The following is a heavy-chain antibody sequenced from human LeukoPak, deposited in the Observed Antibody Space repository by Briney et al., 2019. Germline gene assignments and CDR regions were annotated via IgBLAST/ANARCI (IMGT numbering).Heavy chain of an antibody. J-gene: IGHJ4*02. CDR3: AKRPYILTGYPYFDY. CDR1: GFTFSSYA. V-gene: IGHV3-23*01. CDR2: ISGSGGST. Sequence: GGSLRLSCAASGFTFSSYAMSWVRQAPGKGLEWVSAISGSGGSTYYADSVKGRFTISRDNSKNTLYLQMNSLRAEDTAVYYCAKRPYILTGYPYFDYWGQGTLVTVSS. D-gene: IGHD3-9*01.